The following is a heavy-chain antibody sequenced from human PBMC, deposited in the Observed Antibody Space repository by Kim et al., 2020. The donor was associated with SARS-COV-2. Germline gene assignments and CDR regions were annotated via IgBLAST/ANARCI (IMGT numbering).Heavy chain of an antibody. J-gene: IGHJ4*02. V-gene: IGHV1-3*01. CDR2: T. D-gene: IGHD1-26*01. CDR3: ARGWEVTPEDY. Sequence: TKYSQKFQGRVTITRDTSASTAYMELSSLRSEDTAVYYCARGWEVTPEDYWGQGTLVTVSS.